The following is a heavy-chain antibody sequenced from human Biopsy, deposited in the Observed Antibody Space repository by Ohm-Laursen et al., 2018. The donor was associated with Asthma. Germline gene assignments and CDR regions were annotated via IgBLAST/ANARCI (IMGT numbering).Heavy chain of an antibody. Sequence: SLRLSCAASGFSFDDCAMHWVRQAPGKGLEWVSSISWNSGNIDYADSVKGRFTISKDNAKNSLYLQMQSLRPEDTAFYYCAKSADYYDSTDYLDFWGRGTLVTVSS. D-gene: IGHD3-22*01. CDR2: ISWNSGNI. V-gene: IGHV3-9*01. J-gene: IGHJ4*01. CDR1: GFSFDDCA. CDR3: AKSADYYDSTDYLDF.